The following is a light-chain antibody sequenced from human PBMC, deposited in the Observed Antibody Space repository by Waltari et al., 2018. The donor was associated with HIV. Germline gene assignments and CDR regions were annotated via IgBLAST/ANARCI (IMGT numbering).Light chain of an antibody. CDR3: QQRRSWPIT. CDR1: QSVDSY. CDR2: DAS. J-gene: IGKJ5*01. Sequence: EILLTQSPGTLSLSPGERATPSCRASQSVDSYLAWYQQKPGQAPRLLIFDASNRATGIPARFSGSGSGTDFTLTITSLEPEDFAVYYCQQRRSWPITFGQGTRLEIK. V-gene: IGKV3-11*01.